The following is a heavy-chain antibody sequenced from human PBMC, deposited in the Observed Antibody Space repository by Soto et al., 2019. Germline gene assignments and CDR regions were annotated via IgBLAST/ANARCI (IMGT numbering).Heavy chain of an antibody. J-gene: IGHJ3*02. CDR2: MNPNSGNT. Sequence: ASVKVSCKASGYTFTSYDINWVRQATGQGLEWMGWMNPNSGNTGYAQRFQGRVTMTRNTSISTAYMELSSLRSEDTAVYYCASYVWGSYRSDAFDIWGQGTMVTVSS. CDR3: ASYVWGSYRSDAFDI. V-gene: IGHV1-8*01. D-gene: IGHD3-16*02. CDR1: GYTFTSYD.